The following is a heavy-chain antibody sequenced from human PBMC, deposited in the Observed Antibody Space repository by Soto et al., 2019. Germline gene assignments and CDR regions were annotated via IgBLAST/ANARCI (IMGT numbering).Heavy chain of an antibody. Sequence: SETLSLTCTVSGGSISSYYWSWIRQPPGKGLEWIGYIYYSGSTNYNPSLKSRVTISVDTSKNQFSLKLSSVTAADTAVYYCATLTPTLEKYSYGQSYYFDYWGQGTLVTVSS. J-gene: IGHJ4*02. CDR2: IYYSGST. D-gene: IGHD5-18*01. V-gene: IGHV4-59*08. CDR3: ATLTPTLEKYSYGQSYYFDY. CDR1: GGSISSYY.